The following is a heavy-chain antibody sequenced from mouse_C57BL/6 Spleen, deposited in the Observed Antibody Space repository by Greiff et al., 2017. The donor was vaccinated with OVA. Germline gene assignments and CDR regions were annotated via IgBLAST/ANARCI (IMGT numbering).Heavy chain of an antibody. CDR2: IYPRSGNT. CDR1: GYTFTSYG. Sequence: QVQLQQSGAELARPGASVKLSCKASGYTFTSYGISWVKQRTGQGLEWIGEIYPRSGNTYYNEKFKGKATLTADTSSSTAYMELRSLTSEDSAVYFCAREEGYDYDGGPAWFAYWGQGTLVTVSA. J-gene: IGHJ3*01. V-gene: IGHV1-81*01. CDR3: AREEGYDYDGGPAWFAY. D-gene: IGHD2-4*01.